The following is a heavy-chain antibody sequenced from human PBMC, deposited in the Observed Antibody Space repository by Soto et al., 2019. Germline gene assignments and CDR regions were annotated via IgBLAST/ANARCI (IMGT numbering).Heavy chain of an antibody. CDR1: GYTFTGYY. J-gene: IGHJ6*03. D-gene: IGHD2-15*01. CDR2: INPNSGGT. V-gene: IGHV1-2*04. CDR3: ARDPGYCSGGSCYLGYYYMDV. Sequence: ASVKVSCKASGYTFTGYYMHWVRQAPGQGLEWMGWINPNSGGTNYAQKFQGWVTMTRDTSISTAYMELSRLRSDDTAVYYCARDPGYCSGGSCYLGYYYMDVWGKGTTVTVSS.